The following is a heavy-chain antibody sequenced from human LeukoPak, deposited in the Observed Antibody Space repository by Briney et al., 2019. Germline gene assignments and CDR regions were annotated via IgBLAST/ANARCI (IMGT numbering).Heavy chain of an antibody. V-gene: IGHV5-51*01. D-gene: IGHD3-10*01. J-gene: IGHJ4*02. CDR2: IYPGDSDT. CDR3: ARRSGGPYYFDY. CDR1: GCGGSTSCW. Sequence: GESLKISCEGSGCGGSTSCWIAWVRQMPGKGLEWMGIIYPGDSDTRYSPSFQGQVTISADKSISTAYLQWSSLKASDTAMYYCARRSGGPYYFDYWGQGTLVTVSS.